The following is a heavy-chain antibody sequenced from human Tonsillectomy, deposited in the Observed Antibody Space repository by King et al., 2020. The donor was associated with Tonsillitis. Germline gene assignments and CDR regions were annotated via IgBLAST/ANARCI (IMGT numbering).Heavy chain of an antibody. D-gene: IGHD2-21*01. CDR1: GGSISSRDYY. CDR3: ATSHINSVEHAIDI. Sequence: QLQESGPGLVKPSETLSLTCTVSGGSISSRDYYWGWIRQPPGKGLEWIGSVYYSGSTYYIPSLQSPITISVDTSKRRFSLQLTSVTAADTAVYYCATSHINSVEHAIDIWGQGTLVTVSS. V-gene: IGHV4-39*01. CDR2: VYYSGST. J-gene: IGHJ3*02.